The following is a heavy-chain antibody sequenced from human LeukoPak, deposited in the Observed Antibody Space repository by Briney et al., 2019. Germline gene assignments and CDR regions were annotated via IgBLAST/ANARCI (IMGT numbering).Heavy chain of an antibody. CDR3: ARGGYYYDTTGSPGDY. V-gene: IGHV3-30-3*01. J-gene: IGHJ4*02. Sequence: GGSLRLSCVVSGFTLTNYALHWVRQAPGKGLEWVAVISYAGTNKYYADSVKGRFTISRDISKNTVYLHMDSLRDEDTAVYFCARGGYYYDTTGSPGDYWGQGTLVTVSS. CDR2: ISYAGTNK. CDR1: GFTLTNYA. D-gene: IGHD3-22*01.